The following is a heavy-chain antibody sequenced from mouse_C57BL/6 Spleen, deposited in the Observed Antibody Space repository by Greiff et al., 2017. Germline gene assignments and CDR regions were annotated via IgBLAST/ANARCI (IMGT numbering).Heavy chain of an antibody. CDR1: GYTFTSYW. J-gene: IGHJ2*01. D-gene: IGHD1-1*01. CDR2: IDPSDSYT. Sequence: VQLQQPGAELVRPGTSVTLSCKASGYTFTSYWMHWVKQRPGQGLEWIGVIDPSDSYTNYNQKFKGKATLTVDTSSSTAYMQLSSLTSEDSAVYYCASPYYYGSSDWGQGTTLTVSS. V-gene: IGHV1-59*01. CDR3: ASPYYYGSSD.